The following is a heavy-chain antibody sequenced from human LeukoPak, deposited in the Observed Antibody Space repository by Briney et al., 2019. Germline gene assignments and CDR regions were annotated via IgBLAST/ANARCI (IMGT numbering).Heavy chain of an antibody. D-gene: IGHD5-18*01. J-gene: IGHJ4*02. CDR2: THTSGVIT. V-gene: IGHV3-23*05. CDR3: AKGDTGVIRRYYLDS. CDR1: GLTFSNYG. Sequence: PGGSLRLSCAASGLTFSNYGMNWVRQAPGKGLEWVSVTHTSGVITYYTDSVKGRFTISRDNSKNTLNLQMDSLRVEDTAVYYCAKGDTGVIRRYYLDSWGQGTLVTVSS.